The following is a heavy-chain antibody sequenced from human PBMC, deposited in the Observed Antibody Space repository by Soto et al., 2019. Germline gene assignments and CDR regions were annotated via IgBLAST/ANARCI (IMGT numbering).Heavy chain of an antibody. V-gene: IGHV1-8*01. CDR2: MNPNSGNT. D-gene: IGHD2-15*01. J-gene: IGHJ4*02. CDR1: GYTFTSYD. Sequence: QVQLVQSGAEVKKPGASVKVSCKASGYTFTSYDINWVRQATGQGLEWMGWMNPNSGNTGYAQKFQSRVTITRNTAISTAYMELSSLRSEDTAVYYCARAVEYCSGGSCYLAYYFDYWGQGTLVTVSS. CDR3: ARAVEYCSGGSCYLAYYFDY.